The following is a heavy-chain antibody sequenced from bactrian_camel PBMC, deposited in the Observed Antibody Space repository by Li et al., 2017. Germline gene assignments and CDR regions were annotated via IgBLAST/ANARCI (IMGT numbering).Heavy chain of an antibody. J-gene: IGHJ6*01. CDR2: VWPSNNTT. Sequence: VESGGGSVQAGGSLGLSCTASGYISTCIGDGYATPACWGWFRQVPGKEREGVAIVWPSNNTTYHADSVKGRFTISKDNSKNILYLQMNSLEPDDTAMYYCAAGADSGYCNLERLYESDLAYWGQGTQVTVS. D-gene: IGHD2*01. V-gene: IGHV3S59*01. CDR3: AAGADSGYCNLERLYESDLAY. CDR1: GYISTCIGDGYA.